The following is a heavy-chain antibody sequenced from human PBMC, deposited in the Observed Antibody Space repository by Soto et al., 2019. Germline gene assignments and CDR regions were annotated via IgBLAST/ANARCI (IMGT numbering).Heavy chain of an antibody. CDR1: GGSISSSSYY. V-gene: IGHV4-39*07. D-gene: IGHD1-7*01. CDR2: IFYSGST. J-gene: IGHJ6*02. CDR3: ARVEETTWYYYGTDV. Sequence: SETLSLTCTVSGGSISSSSYYWGWIRQPPGKGLEWIGSIFYSGSTYYNPSLKSRVTISVDTSKNQFSLKLSSVTAADTAVYYCARVEETTWYYYGTDVWGQGTTVTVSS.